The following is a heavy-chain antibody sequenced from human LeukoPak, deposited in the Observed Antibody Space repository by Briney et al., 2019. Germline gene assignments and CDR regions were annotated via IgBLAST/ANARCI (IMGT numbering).Heavy chain of an antibody. V-gene: IGHV3-74*01. Sequence: GGSLRLSCAASGFTFSSYWMHWVRQAPGKGLVWVSRINSDGSSTSYADSVKGRFTISRDNAKNTLYLQMNSLRAEDTAVYYCARDNYDSSGYYYSFWSPPCGWFDPWGQGTLVTVHS. J-gene: IGHJ5*02. CDR3: ARDNYDSSGYYYSFWSPPCGWFDP. CDR2: INSDGSST. CDR1: GFTFSSYW. D-gene: IGHD3-22*01.